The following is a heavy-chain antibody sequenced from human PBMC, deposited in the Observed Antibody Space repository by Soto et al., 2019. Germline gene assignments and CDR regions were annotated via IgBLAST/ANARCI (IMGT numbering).Heavy chain of an antibody. Sequence: PSETLSLTCTVSGGSISSSSYYWGWIRQPPGKGLEWIGSIYYSGSTYYNPSLKSRVTISVDTSKNQFSLKLSSVTAADTAVYYCARIYSSSWYMYWFDPWGQGTLVTVSS. CDR1: GGSISSSSYY. CDR3: ARIYSSSWYMYWFDP. D-gene: IGHD6-13*01. V-gene: IGHV4-39*01. CDR2: IYYSGST. J-gene: IGHJ5*02.